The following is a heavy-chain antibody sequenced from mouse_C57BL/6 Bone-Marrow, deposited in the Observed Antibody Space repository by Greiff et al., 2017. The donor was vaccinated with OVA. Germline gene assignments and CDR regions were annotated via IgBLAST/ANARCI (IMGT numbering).Heavy chain of an antibody. Sequence: EVQLQQSGPELVKPGASVKISCKASGYTFTDYYMNWVKQSHGKSLEWIGDINPNNGGTSYNQKFKGKATLTVDKSSSTAYMELRSLTSEDSAVYYCARKITTVFFDVWGTGTTVTVSS. J-gene: IGHJ1*03. CDR2: INPNNGGT. CDR3: ARKITTVFFDV. CDR1: GYTFTDYY. D-gene: IGHD1-1*01. V-gene: IGHV1-26*01.